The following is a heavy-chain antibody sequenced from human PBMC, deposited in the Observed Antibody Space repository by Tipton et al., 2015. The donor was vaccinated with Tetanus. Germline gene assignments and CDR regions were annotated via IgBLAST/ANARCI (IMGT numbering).Heavy chain of an antibody. CDR2: VSDSGST. V-gene: IGHV4-61*01. CDR1: GAPVTSGRHH. CDR3: ARDSSLGSNSWAFDL. D-gene: IGHD4-23*01. J-gene: IGHJ3*01. Sequence: TLSLTCSVSGAPVTSGRHHWSWIRLAPGRGLEWIGFVSDSGSTNYNPSVRGRVAISLDTSKNQFSLELTSVTAADTAVYYCARDSSLGSNSWAFDLWGRGTTVIVSS.